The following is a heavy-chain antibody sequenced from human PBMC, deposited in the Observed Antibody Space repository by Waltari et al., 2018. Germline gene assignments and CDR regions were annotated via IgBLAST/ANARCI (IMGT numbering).Heavy chain of an antibody. CDR3: ATFFPPYDFWRREAVKPYDY. CDR1: GFTFSSYA. J-gene: IGHJ4*02. D-gene: IGHD3-3*01. V-gene: IGHV3-23*01. CDR2: ISGSGGST. Sequence: EVQLLESGGGLVQPGGSLRLSCAASGFTFSSYAMSWVRQAPGKGLAWVSAISGSGGSTYYADSVKGRFTISRDNSKNTLYLQMNSLRAEDTAVYYCATFFPPYDFWRREAVKPYDYWGQGTLVTVSS.